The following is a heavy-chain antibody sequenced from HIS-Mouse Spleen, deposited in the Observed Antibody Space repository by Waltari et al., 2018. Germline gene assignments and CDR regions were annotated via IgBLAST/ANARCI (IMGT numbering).Heavy chain of an antibody. J-gene: IGHJ3*02. CDR3: ARVGGQQLITDAFDI. D-gene: IGHD6-13*01. Sequence: EVQLVESGGGLVQPGGSRRLSCAASGFTFSSYCMSWVRQAPGKGLEWVANIKQHGSEKHYVDSVKGRFTISRDNAKNSLYLQMNSLRAEDTAVYYCARVGGQQLITDAFDIWGQGTMVTVSS. CDR2: IKQHGSEK. V-gene: IGHV3-7*01. CDR1: GFTFSSYC.